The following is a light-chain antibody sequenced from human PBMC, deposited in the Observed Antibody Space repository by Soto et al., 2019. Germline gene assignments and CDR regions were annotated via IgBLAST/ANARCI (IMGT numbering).Light chain of an antibody. Sequence: QPVLTQPPSVSEAPRQRVTISCSGGSSNIGNNTVNWYQQLPGKAPKLLIYYDDLLPSGVSDRFSGSKSGTSASLAISGLQSEDEADYYCAAWDDSLNGWVFGGGTKLTVL. J-gene: IGLJ3*02. CDR1: SSNIGNNT. V-gene: IGLV1-36*01. CDR3: AAWDDSLNGWV. CDR2: YDD.